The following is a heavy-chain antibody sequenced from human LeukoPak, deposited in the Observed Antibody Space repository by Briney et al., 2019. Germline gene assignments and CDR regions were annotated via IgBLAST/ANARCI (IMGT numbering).Heavy chain of an antibody. Sequence: SETLSLTCTVSGGSISSYYWSWIRQPPGKGLEWIGYIDYSGSTNYNPSLKSRVTISVDTPKNQFSLKLSSVTAADTAVYYCARVVRGMDVWGQGTTVTVSS. CDR1: GGSISSYY. CDR3: ARVVRGMDV. CDR2: IDYSGST. J-gene: IGHJ6*02. V-gene: IGHV4-59*01. D-gene: IGHD2-21*01.